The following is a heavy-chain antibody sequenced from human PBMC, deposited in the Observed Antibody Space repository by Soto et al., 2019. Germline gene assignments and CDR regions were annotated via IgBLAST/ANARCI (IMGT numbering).Heavy chain of an antibody. CDR2: IYYSGST. CDR1: GGSMTSYH. D-gene: IGHD3-3*01. CDR3: ARVGYDFWSGYQGFDY. Sequence: SETLSLTCTVSGGSMTSYHWSWIRQPPGKGLEWIAYIYYSGSTNYNPSLKSRVTISVDTSKNQFSLKLSSVTAADTAVYYCARVGYDFWSGYQGFDYWGQGTLVTVSS. V-gene: IGHV4-59*01. J-gene: IGHJ4*02.